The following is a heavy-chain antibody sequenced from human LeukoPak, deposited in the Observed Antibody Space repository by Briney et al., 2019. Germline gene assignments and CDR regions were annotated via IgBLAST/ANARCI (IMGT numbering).Heavy chain of an antibody. CDR1: GFTFSSYG. Sequence: QPGGSLRLSCAASGFTFSSYGMHWVRQAPGKGLEWVAVISYDGSNKYYADSVKGRFTISRDNSKSTLYLQMNSLRAEDTAVYYCAREDGSGRLYRTYYYYMDVWGKGTTVTVSS. CDR2: ISYDGSNK. CDR3: AREDGSGRLYRTYYYYMDV. J-gene: IGHJ6*03. D-gene: IGHD3-10*01. V-gene: IGHV3-30*03.